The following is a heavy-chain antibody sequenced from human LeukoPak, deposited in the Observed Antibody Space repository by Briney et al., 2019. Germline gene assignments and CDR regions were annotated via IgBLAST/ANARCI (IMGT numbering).Heavy chain of an antibody. J-gene: IGHJ4*01. V-gene: IGHV3-23*01. Sequence: PGGSLRLSCAASGFTFSTSAMSWVRQAPGKGLEWVSTLSGSGITTYYADSVKGRFTISRDNSKNTLYLQMNSLRAEDTAVYYCAKGIYSSGWSYIDYWGHGTLVTVSS. CDR2: LSGSGITT. CDR1: GFTFSTSA. CDR3: AKGIYSSGWSYIDY. D-gene: IGHD6-19*01.